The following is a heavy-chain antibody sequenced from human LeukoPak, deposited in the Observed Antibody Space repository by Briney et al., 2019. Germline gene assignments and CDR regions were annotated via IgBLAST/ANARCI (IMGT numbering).Heavy chain of an antibody. CDR1: GDSFWSGNYY. D-gene: IGHD3-9*01. Sequence: SETLSLTCSLSGDSFWSGNYYWTWIRQPAGKGLEWIGRIDTSGTFKYKSSLKSRVTISADTSKNEFSLKLSSVTAADTAVYYCPIGPFDLRCYYFMDVWGKGTTVTVSS. J-gene: IGHJ6*03. CDR2: IDTSGTF. V-gene: IGHV4-61*02. CDR3: PIGPFDLRCYYFMDV.